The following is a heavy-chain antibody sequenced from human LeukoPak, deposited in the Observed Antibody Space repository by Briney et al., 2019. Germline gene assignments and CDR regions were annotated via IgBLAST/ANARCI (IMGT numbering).Heavy chain of an antibody. CDR3: AHRRGYYDSSGNFDY. CDR2: IYWNDDK. V-gene: IGHV2-5*01. Sequence: SGPTLVKPTQTLTLTCTLSGFSLNTSGVGVGWIRQPPGKALEWLALIYWNDDKRYSPSLKSRLTITKDTSKNQVVLTMTNMDPVDTATYYCAHRRGYYDSSGNFDYWGQGTLVTVSS. J-gene: IGHJ4*02. CDR1: GFSLNTSGVG. D-gene: IGHD3-22*01.